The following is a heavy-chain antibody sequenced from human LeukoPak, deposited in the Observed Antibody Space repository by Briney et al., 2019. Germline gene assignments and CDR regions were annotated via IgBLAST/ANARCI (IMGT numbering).Heavy chain of an antibody. J-gene: IGHJ4*02. Sequence: SQTLSLTCTVSGGSISSSSYYWGWIRQPPGKGLEWIGSIYYSGSTYYNPSLKSRVTISVDKSKNQFSLKLSSVTAADTAVYYCARDPPGDSSLDYWGQGTLVTVSS. CDR1: GGSISSSSYY. V-gene: IGHV4-39*07. CDR2: IYYSGST. D-gene: IGHD6-13*01. CDR3: ARDPPGDSSLDY.